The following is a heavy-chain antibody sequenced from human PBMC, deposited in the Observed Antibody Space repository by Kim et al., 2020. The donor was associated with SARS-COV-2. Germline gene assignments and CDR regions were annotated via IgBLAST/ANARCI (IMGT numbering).Heavy chain of an antibody. D-gene: IGHD3-10*01. Sequence: ASVKVSCKASGYTFTSYYMHWVRQAPGQGLEWMGIINPSGGSTSYAQKFQGRVTMTRDTSTSTVYMELSSLRSEDTAVYYCARVPRGVGPSGRFSHFDYWGQGTLVTVSS. CDR2: INPSGGST. CDR3: ARVPRGVGPSGRFSHFDY. V-gene: IGHV1-46*01. J-gene: IGHJ4*02. CDR1: GYTFTSYY.